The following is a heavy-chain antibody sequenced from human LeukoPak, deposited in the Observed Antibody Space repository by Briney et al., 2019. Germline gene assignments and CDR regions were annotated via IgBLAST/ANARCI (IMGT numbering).Heavy chain of an antibody. V-gene: IGHV3-30*04. CDR3: ARGGTINYYYYGMDV. J-gene: IGHJ6*04. CDR2: ISYDGSNK. CDR1: GFTFSSYA. D-gene: IGHD4/OR15-4a*01. Sequence: PGGSLRLSCAASGFTFSSYAMHWVRQAPGKGLEGVAVISYDGSNKYYADSVKGRFTIPRDNSKNTLYLQMNSLRAEDPAVYYCARGGTINYYYYGMDVWGKGTTVTVSS.